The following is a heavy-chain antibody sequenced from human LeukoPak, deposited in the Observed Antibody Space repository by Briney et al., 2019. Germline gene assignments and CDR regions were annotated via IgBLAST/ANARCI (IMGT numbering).Heavy chain of an antibody. CDR2: ISHDGYNK. CDR1: GFTFSSYS. Sequence: PGRSLRLSCAASGFTFSSYSMHWVRQAPGKGLEWVGVISHDGYNKYYADYVQGRFTISRDNSKNTVYLQMNSLRPDDTAVYYCAREGGRPWGQGTMVTVSS. CDR3: AREGGRP. D-gene: IGHD3-16*01. J-gene: IGHJ3*01. V-gene: IGHV3-30*04.